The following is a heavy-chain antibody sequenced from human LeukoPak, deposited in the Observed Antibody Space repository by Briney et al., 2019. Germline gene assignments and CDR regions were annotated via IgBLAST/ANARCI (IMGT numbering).Heavy chain of an antibody. J-gene: IGHJ4*02. D-gene: IGHD2-2*01. Sequence: PSETLSLTCTVSGDSIISSNFYWGWVRQPPGKGLEWIGSIYYSGSTYYNPSLKSRVTISVDMSKNQFSLKLSTVTAADTAVYYCARVGSSTNGEIDYWGQGTLVTVSS. CDR2: IYYSGST. CDR3: ARVGSSTNGEIDY. CDR1: GDSIISSNFY. V-gene: IGHV4-39*01.